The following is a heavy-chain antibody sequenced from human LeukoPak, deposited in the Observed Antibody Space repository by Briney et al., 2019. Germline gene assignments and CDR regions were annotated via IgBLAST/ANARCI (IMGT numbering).Heavy chain of an antibody. J-gene: IGHJ3*02. D-gene: IGHD3-3*01. CDR1: GFTFSDFW. CDR3: ARTYDFGRGPPGDAFDN. Sequence: GGSLRLSCAASGFTFSDFWIIWFRQAPGRGLEWVGHINEDGSKKNYVDSLKGRLTISRDNAKESVFLQMNGLRVDDTAVYYCARTYDFGRGPPGDAFDNWGQGTPVIVSS. CDR2: INEDGSKK. V-gene: IGHV3-7*01.